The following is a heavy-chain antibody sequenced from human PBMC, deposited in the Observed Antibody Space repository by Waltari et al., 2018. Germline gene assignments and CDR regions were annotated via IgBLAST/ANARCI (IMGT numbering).Heavy chain of an antibody. Sequence: QVQLQESGPGLVKPSETLSLTCTVSGGSISSHSWSWIRQPPGKGLEWIGYIYYSGSTNYNPSLKSRVTISVDTSKNQFSLKLSSVTAADTAVYYCASTVGGWRNFDYWGQGTLVTVSS. D-gene: IGHD6-19*01. CDR2: IYYSGST. CDR1: GGSISSHS. J-gene: IGHJ4*02. V-gene: IGHV4-59*11. CDR3: ASTVGGWRNFDY.